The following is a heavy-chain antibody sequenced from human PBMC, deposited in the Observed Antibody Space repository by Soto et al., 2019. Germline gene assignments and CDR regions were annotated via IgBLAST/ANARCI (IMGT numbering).Heavy chain of an antibody. Sequence: EVQLLESGGGLVQPGGPLRLSCAASGFTFSGFAMNWVRQPPGKGLDWVSSVDYTGSYTFFAASVEGRFTISKDNSKNMAYLELNSLRAEDTAVYYCAKRSGGFSEFVYWGQGTLVIVPS. CDR3: AKRSGGFSEFVY. D-gene: IGHD5-12*01. J-gene: IGHJ4*02. CDR1: GFTFSGFA. V-gene: IGHV3-23*01. CDR2: VDYTGSYT.